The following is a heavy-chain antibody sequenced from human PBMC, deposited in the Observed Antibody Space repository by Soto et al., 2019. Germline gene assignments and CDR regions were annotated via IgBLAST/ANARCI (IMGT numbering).Heavy chain of an antibody. CDR3: ARDRGYYYDSSGYQAFDI. J-gene: IGHJ3*02. D-gene: IGHD3-22*01. V-gene: IGHV1-69*13. Sequence: SVKVSCKASGGTFSSYAISWVRQAPGQGLEWMGGIIPIFGTANCAQKFQGRVTITADESTSTAYMELSSLRSEDTAVYYCARDRGYYYDSSGYQAFDIWGQGTMVTVSS. CDR1: GGTFSSYA. CDR2: IIPIFGTA.